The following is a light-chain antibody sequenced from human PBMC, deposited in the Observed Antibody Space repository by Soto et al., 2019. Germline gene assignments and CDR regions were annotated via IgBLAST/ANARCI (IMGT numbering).Light chain of an antibody. V-gene: IGKV3-20*01. CDR2: GAS. CDR3: QQYDSSPVT. J-gene: IGKJ2*01. Sequence: ENVLTQSPGTLSLSPGERATLSCRASQSVSSSYLTWYQQKPGQAPRLLIYGASSRATDIPARFSGSGSGQHFTLTISTLEPEDFAVYYCQQYDSSPVTFGQGTKLEIK. CDR1: QSVSSSY.